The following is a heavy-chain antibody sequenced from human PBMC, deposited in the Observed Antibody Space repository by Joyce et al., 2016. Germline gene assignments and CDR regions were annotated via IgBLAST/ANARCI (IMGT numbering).Heavy chain of an antibody. CDR3: ARGFSSGRYGLDV. CDR2: INPNRGGA. V-gene: IGHV1-2*02. D-gene: IGHD6-19*01. CDR1: GFSFTDYY. Sequence: QVHLVQSGAEVKKPGASVKVSCKASGFSFTDYYIYWVRQPPGQGLEWMGWINPNRGGAHHAQKFQGRLTMTRDTSISTAYMELSRLRSDDTAVIYCARGFSSGRYGLDVWGTGTTVTVSS. J-gene: IGHJ6*04.